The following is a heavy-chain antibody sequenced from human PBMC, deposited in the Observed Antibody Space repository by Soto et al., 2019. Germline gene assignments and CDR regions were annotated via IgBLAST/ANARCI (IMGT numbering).Heavy chain of an antibody. D-gene: IGHD4-17*01. V-gene: IGHV3-30*03. CDR1: GFDFRSYS. J-gene: IGHJ4*02. CDR3: LRDTGWPILNFDS. Sequence: QVQLVESGGGVVQPGRSLRLACAASGFDFRSYSIHWVRQAPGRGLEWVAAASYDGSETYYADSAKGRCSVSKEISKNTVFLQMTALRYEDTALYFCLRDTGWPILNFDSRGPGTLVSVSS. CDR2: ASYDGSET.